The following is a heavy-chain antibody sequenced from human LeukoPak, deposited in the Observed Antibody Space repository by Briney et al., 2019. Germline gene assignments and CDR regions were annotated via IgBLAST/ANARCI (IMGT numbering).Heavy chain of an antibody. CDR1: GFTFDDYA. V-gene: IGHV3-9*01. D-gene: IGHD3-10*01. Sequence: PGRSLRLSCAASGFTFDDYAMHWVRQAPGKGLELVSGITWNSGNIVYADSLKGRFTISRDNTKNSLYLQMNSLRAEDTALYYCAGGSGSYYNPLDYWGQGTLVTVSS. CDR2: ITWNSGNI. J-gene: IGHJ4*02. CDR3: AGGSGSYYNPLDY.